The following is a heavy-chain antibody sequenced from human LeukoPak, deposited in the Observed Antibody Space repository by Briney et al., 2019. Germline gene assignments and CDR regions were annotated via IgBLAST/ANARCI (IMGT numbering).Heavy chain of an antibody. Sequence: KPGGSLRLSYAASGFTFKNTWMNWVRQAPGKGLEWLGRIKGKTDGGTTDYAAPVKGRFTISRDDSKNTLYLQMNSLKTEDTAIYYCTTYNSHSSSWWGQGTLVTVSS. V-gene: IGHV3-15*01. J-gene: IGHJ4*02. D-gene: IGHD6-13*01. CDR1: GFTFKNTW. CDR3: TTYNSHSSSW. CDR2: IKGKTDGGTT.